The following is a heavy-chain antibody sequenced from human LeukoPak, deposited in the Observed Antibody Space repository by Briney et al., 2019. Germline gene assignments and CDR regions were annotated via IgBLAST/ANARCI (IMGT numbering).Heavy chain of an antibody. Sequence: AAVTVSCQASRYDFTSVGITWVRRAPGQGLEWMGWISPYNGNTRYEQKFQGRVAMTTDTSTTTAYMELRGLRFNDTAVYYCARAGPGSGWYFDYWGQGALVTVSS. V-gene: IGHV1-18*01. J-gene: IGHJ4*02. CDR3: ARAGPGSGWYFDY. CDR1: RYDFTSVG. CDR2: ISPYNGNT. D-gene: IGHD6-19*01.